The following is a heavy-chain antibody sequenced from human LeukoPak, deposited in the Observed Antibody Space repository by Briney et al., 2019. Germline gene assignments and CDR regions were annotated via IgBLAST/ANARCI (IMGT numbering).Heavy chain of an antibody. CDR3: AKAIVVVVDATPDY. CDR2: IRYDGSNK. D-gene: IGHD2-15*01. J-gene: IGHJ4*02. CDR1: GFTFSSYG. V-gene: IGHV3-30*02. Sequence: GGSLRLSCAASGFTFSSYGMHWVRQAPGKGLEWVAFIRYDGSNKYYADSVKGRFTISRDNSKNTLCLQMNSLRAEDTAVYYCAKAIVVVVDATPDYWGQGTLVTVSS.